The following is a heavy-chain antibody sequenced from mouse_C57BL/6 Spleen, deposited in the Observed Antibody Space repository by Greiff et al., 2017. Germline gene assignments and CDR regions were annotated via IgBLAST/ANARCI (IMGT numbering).Heavy chain of an antibody. CDR3: ARRGNWDERNYFDY. D-gene: IGHD4-1*01. V-gene: IGHV1-53*01. CDR2: INPSNGGT. Sequence: QVQLQQPGTELVKPGASVKLSCKASGYTFTSYWMHWVKQRPGQGLEWIGNINPSNGGTNYNEKFKSKATLTVDTSSSTAYMQLSSLTSDDSAVYYCARRGNWDERNYFDYWGQGTTLTVSA. J-gene: IGHJ2*01. CDR1: GYTFTSYW.